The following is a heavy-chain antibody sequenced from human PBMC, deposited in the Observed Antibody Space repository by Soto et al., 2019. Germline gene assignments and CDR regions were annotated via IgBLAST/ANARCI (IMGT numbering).Heavy chain of an antibody. V-gene: IGHV3-13*01. D-gene: IGHD3-10*01. CDR3: ARGRSFSYDSSPPPMFDP. J-gene: IGHJ5*02. CDR1: GFTFSTFD. Sequence: VGSLRLSCAGSGFTFSTFDIHWVRQAPGKGLEWVSGIGTLSDTFYAASVQGRFTISRQNAKNSVYLQMNSLRAGDTAFYYCARGRSFSYDSSPPPMFDPWGQGPLLTVSS. CDR2: IGTLSDT.